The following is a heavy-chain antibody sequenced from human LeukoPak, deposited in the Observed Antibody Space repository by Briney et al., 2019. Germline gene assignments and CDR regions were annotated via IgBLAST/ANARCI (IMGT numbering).Heavy chain of an antibody. CDR3: AREFREGYYDSSGYRDAFDI. V-gene: IGHV1-18*01. D-gene: IGHD3-22*01. CDR2: ISAYNGNT. J-gene: IGHJ3*02. CDR1: GYTFTSYG. Sequence: GASVKVSCKASGYTFTSYGISWVRQAPGQGLEWMGWISAYNGNTNYAQKLQGRVTMTTDTSTSTAYMELRSLRSEDTAVYYCAREFREGYYDSSGYRDAFDIWAKGQWSPSLQ.